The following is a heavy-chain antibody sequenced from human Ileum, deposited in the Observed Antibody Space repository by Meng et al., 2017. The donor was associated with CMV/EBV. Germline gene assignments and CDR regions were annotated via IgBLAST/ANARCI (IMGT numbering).Heavy chain of an antibody. J-gene: IGHJ4*02. CDR3: AREPPFVPADS. CDR2: VSHSGVT. Sequence: QVQLQQGGAGLLKPSETLSLTCAVYGGSFSGYYWSWIRQPPGKGLEWIAEVSHSGVTNYNPSLKSRVTISIDTSKNQFSLHLSSVTAADTAVYYCAREPPFVPADSWGQGTLVTVSS. V-gene: IGHV4-34*02. D-gene: IGHD2-21*01. CDR1: GGSFSGYY.